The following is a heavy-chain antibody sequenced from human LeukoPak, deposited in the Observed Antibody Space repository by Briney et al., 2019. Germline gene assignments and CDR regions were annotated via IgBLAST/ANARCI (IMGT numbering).Heavy chain of an antibody. CDR3: ARDWEPYYDSSGSGMDV. CDR2: ISSSGSTI. V-gene: IGHV3-11*01. Sequence: PGGSPRLSCAASGFTFSDYYMSWIRQASGTGLEWVSYISSSGSTIYYADSVKGRFTISRDNAKNSLYLQMNSLRAEDTAVYYCARDWEPYYDSSGSGMDVWGQGTTVTVSS. CDR1: GFTFSDYY. D-gene: IGHD3-22*01. J-gene: IGHJ6*02.